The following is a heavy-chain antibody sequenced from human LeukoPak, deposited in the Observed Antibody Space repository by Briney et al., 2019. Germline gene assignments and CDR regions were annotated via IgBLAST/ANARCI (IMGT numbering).Heavy chain of an antibody. CDR3: ARDQNYDTTEGFDP. V-gene: IGHV4-34*01. CDR2: INHSGST. D-gene: IGHD3-9*01. J-gene: IGHJ5*02. Sequence: SETLSLTCAVYGGSFSGHYWSWIRQPPGKGLEWIGEINHSGSTNYNPSLKSRVTISVDTSKNQFSLKLSSVTAADTAVYYCARDQNYDTTEGFDPWGQGTLVTVSS. CDR1: GGSFSGHY.